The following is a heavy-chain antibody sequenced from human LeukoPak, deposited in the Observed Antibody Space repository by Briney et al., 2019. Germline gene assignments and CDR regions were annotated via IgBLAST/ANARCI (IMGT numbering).Heavy chain of an antibody. CDR2: NSAYNGNT. CDR1: GYTFTSYG. Sequence: GASVKVSCKASGYTFTSYGISWVRQAPGQGLEWMGWNSAYNGNTNYAQKLQGRVTMTTDTSTSTAYMELRSLRSDDTAVYYCARTMAAPDENWFDPWGQGTLVTVSS. J-gene: IGHJ5*02. V-gene: IGHV1-18*01. D-gene: IGHD5-24*01. CDR3: ARTMAAPDENWFDP.